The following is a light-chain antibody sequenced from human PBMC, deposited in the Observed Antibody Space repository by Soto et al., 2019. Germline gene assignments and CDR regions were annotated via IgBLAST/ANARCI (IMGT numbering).Light chain of an antibody. CDR3: TSYTSSTTLDV. CDR2: EVS. J-gene: IGLJ1*01. V-gene: IGLV2-14*01. Sequence: QSALTQPASVSGSPGQSITISCTGTSSDVGSYNYASWYQQHPGKAPKLMIYEVSNRPSGVSNRFSGSKSGHTASLTISGLQSEDEADYFCTSYTSSTTLDVFGTGTKVTVL. CDR1: SSDVGSYNY.